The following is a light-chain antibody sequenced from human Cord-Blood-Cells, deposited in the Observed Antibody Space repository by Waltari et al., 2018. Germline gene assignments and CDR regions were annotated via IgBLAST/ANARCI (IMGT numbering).Light chain of an antibody. CDR1: KLGDKY. CDR3: QAWDISTEVV. J-gene: IGLJ2*01. V-gene: IGLV3-1*01. Sequence: SYELTQPPSVSVSPGQTASITCSGDKLGDKYACWYQQKPGQSPVLVIYQDSKRPSGIPGRFSGSNSGNTATLTISWTQAMDEADYYCQAWDISTEVVFGGGTKLPVL. CDR2: QDS.